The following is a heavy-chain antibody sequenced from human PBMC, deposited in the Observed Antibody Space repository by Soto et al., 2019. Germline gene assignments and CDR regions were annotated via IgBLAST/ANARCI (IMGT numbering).Heavy chain of an antibody. D-gene: IGHD3-3*01. CDR3: ARDAAGDFWSADGMDV. V-gene: IGHV1-18*01. CDR1: GYTFTSYG. Sequence: VASVKVSCKASGYTFTSYGISWVRQAPGQGLEWMGWISAYNGNTNYAQKLQGRVTMTTDTSTSTAYMELRSLRSDDTAVYYCARDAAGDFWSADGMDVWGQGTTVTVSS. J-gene: IGHJ6*02. CDR2: ISAYNGNT.